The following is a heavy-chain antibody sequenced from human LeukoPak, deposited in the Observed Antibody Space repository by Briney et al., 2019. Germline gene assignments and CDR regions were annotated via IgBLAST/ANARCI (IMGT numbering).Heavy chain of an antibody. D-gene: IGHD4-23*01. CDR1: GFNFSSYG. J-gene: IGHJ4*01. CDR2: TWYDGSNK. V-gene: IGHV3-33*01. Sequence: PGGSLRLSCAASGFNFSSYGMHWVRQAPGKGLEWVAVTWYDGSNKYYADSVRGRFTISRDNSKNTLYLQKNSLRAEDTAVYYCARARNAVVTAIDYWGQGTLVTVSS. CDR3: ARARNAVVTAIDY.